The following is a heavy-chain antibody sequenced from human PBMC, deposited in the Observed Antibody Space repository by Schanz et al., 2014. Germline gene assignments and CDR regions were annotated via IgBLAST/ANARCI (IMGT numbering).Heavy chain of an antibody. CDR3: AKAEYDSLTDSYSRLDP. CDR1: GYTFTTYA. J-gene: IGHJ5*02. CDR2: ISVYTGNT. Sequence: QVQLVQSGAEVKKPGASVRVSCKASGYTFTTYAMSWVRQAPGQGLEWVGWISVYTGNTKYGQKVQGRVTMTADTSTNTAYMELRSLRSDDTAVYYCAKAEYDSLTDSYSRLDPWGQGTLVNVSS. D-gene: IGHD3-9*01. V-gene: IGHV1-18*01.